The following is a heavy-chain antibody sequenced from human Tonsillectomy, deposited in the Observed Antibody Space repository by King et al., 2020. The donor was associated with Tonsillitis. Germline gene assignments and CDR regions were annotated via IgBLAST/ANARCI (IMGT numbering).Heavy chain of an antibody. Sequence: QLQLQESGPGMVKTSETLSLTCTVSGDSLSSYYWHWILQTPGEGLEWMGYIYYSGRTNYSPSLKTRVTISVDTSKNQFSLKLRSVTAADTAVYYCARAARLTTYYYYMDVWGKGTTVTVSS. CDR3: ARAARLTTYYYYMDV. CDR1: GDSLSSYY. D-gene: IGHD4-11*01. J-gene: IGHJ6*03. V-gene: IGHV4-59*01. CDR2: IYYSGRT.